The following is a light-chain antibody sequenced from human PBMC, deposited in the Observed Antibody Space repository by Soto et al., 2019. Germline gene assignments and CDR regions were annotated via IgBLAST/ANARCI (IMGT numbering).Light chain of an antibody. J-gene: IGKJ5*01. CDR2: GAS. CDR1: QSVSSF. Sequence: EIVLTQSPVTLSLSPGERATLSCRASQSVSSFLAWYQQKPGQPPRLLIYGASSRATGIPDRFSGSGSGTDFTLTISRLEPEDFAVYYCQQYGSSPITFGQGTRLEIK. V-gene: IGKV3-20*01. CDR3: QQYGSSPIT.